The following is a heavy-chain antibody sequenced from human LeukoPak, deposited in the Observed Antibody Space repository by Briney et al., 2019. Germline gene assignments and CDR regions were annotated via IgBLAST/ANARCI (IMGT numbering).Heavy chain of an antibody. CDR1: GFTVSSNY. D-gene: IGHD3-10*01. CDR2: IYSGGST. J-gene: IGHJ3*02. V-gene: IGHV3-53*01. Sequence: GGSLRLSCAASGFTVSSNYMSWVRQAPGKGLEWVSVIYSGGSTYYADSVKGRFTISRDTSKNTLYLLMNSLRAEDTAVYYCARVKIWFGELYPDAFDIWGQGTMVTVSS. CDR3: ARVKIWFGELYPDAFDI.